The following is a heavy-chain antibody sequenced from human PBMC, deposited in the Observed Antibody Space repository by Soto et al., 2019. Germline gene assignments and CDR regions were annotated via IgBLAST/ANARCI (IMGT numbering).Heavy chain of an antibody. V-gene: IGHV3-73*02. CDR2: IRSAVYSYAT. CDR1: GFTFSDST. J-gene: IGHJ6*02. Sequence: EVQLVESGGGLVQPGGSLKVSCAASGFTFSDSTIHWVRQASGKGLGWVGRIRSAVYSYATVCAASVKDRFTISRDDSKNTAYLQMNSLKIDDTAVYYCSRCSGSYCIDVWGQGTTVTVSS. CDR3: SRCSGSYCIDV. D-gene: IGHD3-10*02.